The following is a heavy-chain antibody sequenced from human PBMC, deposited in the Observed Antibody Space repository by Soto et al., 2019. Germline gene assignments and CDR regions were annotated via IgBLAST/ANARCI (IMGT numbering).Heavy chain of an antibody. Sequence: GESLKISCKGSGYSFTSYWIAWVRQMPGKGLEWMGVISPGDSDTRYSPSFQDQVTISADKSISTAYLQWSSLKASDTAVYYCARHREWELLFSAFDIWGQGTMVTVSS. D-gene: IGHD1-26*01. CDR2: ISPGDSDT. J-gene: IGHJ3*02. CDR1: GYSFTSYW. CDR3: ARHREWELLFSAFDI. V-gene: IGHV5-51*01.